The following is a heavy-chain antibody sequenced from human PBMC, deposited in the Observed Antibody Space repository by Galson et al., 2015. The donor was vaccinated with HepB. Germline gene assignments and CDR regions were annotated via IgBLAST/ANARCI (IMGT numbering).Heavy chain of an antibody. Sequence: SLRLSCAASGFTFSSYGMHWVRQAPGKGLEWVAVIWYDGSNKYYADSVKGRFTISRDNSKNTLYLQMNSLRAEDTAVYYCAREGRRHNWNDGLPGVWGKGTTVTVSS. V-gene: IGHV3-33*01. J-gene: IGHJ6*04. D-gene: IGHD1-20*01. CDR3: AREGRRHNWNDGLPGV. CDR1: GFTFSSYG. CDR2: IWYDGSNK.